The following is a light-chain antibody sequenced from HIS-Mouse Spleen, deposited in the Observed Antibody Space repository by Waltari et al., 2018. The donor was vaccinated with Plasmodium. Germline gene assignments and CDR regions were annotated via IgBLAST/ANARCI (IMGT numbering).Light chain of an antibody. CDR3: YSTDSSGNHRV. CDR2: EDS. Sequence: SYELTQPPSVSVSTGQTARITCSGDALPKKYAYWYQQKSGQAPVLVIYEDSKRPSGIPERFSGSSSGTMATLTISGAQVEDEADYYCYSTDSSGNHRVFGGGTKLIVL. V-gene: IGLV3-10*01. CDR1: ALPKKY. J-gene: IGLJ3*02.